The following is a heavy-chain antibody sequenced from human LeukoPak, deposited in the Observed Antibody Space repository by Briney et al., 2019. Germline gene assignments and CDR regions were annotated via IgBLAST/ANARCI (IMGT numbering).Heavy chain of an antibody. D-gene: IGHD6-19*01. CDR3: TKELHVAVAVADYYYFYMDV. CDR1: GFAFSSFA. V-gene: IGHV3-23*01. J-gene: IGHJ6*03. Sequence: HPSGSLRLSCAASGFAFSSFAMGWVRQSPGKGLQWLSTINGGGNTTFYADSVKGRFTISRDNSKNTLYLHMDSLRPDDTAIYYCTKELHVAVAVADYYYFYMDVWGRGTAVTVSS. CDR2: INGGGNTT.